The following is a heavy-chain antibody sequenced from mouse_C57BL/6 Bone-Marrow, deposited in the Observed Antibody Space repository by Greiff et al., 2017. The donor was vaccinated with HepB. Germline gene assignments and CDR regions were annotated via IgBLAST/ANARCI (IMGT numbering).Heavy chain of an antibody. D-gene: IGHD1-1*01. CDR2: IDPSDSYT. Sequence: QVHVKQPGAELVKPGASVKLSCKASRYTFTSYWMQWVKQRPGQGLEWIGEIDPSDSYTNYNQKFKGKATLTVDTSSSTAYMQLSSLTSEDSAVYYCARYGYWGQGTLVTVSA. J-gene: IGHJ3*01. V-gene: IGHV1-50*01. CDR3: ARYGY. CDR1: RYTFTSYW.